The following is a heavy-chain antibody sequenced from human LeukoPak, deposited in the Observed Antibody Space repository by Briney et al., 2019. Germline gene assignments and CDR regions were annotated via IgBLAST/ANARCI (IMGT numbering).Heavy chain of an antibody. Sequence: GGSLRLSCAASGFTLSSYAMAWVRQAPGKGLQWVSAISGSGSSTYYADSVKGRFTISRDNSKNTLFLQMNSLRAEDTAVYYCAGSSCGGDCYSGFDYWGQGTLVTVSS. CDR3: AGSSCGGDCYSGFDY. CDR2: ISGSGSST. CDR1: GFTLSSYA. D-gene: IGHD2-21*02. J-gene: IGHJ4*02. V-gene: IGHV3-23*01.